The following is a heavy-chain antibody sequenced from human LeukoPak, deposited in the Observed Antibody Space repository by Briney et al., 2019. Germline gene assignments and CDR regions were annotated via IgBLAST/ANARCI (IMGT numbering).Heavy chain of an antibody. CDR1: GYTFTDYN. V-gene: IGHV1-2*02. Sequence: GASVKVSCKASGYTFTDYNIHRVRQAPGQGLEWMGWISPNTGGTKYAQEFQGRVTVTRDTSISTAHMELSRLRSDDTAMYYCARPVLRLSGAFEFWGQGTPVIVSS. CDR3: ARPVLRLSGAFEF. D-gene: IGHD3-16*01. J-gene: IGHJ4*02. CDR2: ISPNTGGT.